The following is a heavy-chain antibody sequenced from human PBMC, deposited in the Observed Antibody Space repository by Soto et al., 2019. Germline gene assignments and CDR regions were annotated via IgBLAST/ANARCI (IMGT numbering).Heavy chain of an antibody. D-gene: IGHD2-15*01. CDR3: ATSYGSGYRAFDF. V-gene: IGHV1-69*04. CDR2: VNPILSMS. CDR1: GDTFNFYS. J-gene: IGHJ4*02. Sequence: QVQLVQSGTEVKRPGSSVKVSSKASGDTFNFYSINWVRQAPGLGLEWMGRVNPILSMSNYAQRFQGRVTMTADKSTSTAYMELSGLRSEDTAIYYCATSYGSGYRAFDFWGQAALVTVSS.